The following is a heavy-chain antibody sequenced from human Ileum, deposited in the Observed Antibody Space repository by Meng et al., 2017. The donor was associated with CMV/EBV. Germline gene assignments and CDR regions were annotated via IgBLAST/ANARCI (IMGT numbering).Heavy chain of an antibody. D-gene: IGHD1-1*01. V-gene: IGHV3-48*04. CDR2: ISSRSSTI. CDR3: ASGERERYYFRS. Sequence: GESLKISCAASGLTFSLNSMNWVRQAPGKGLEWVSYISSRSSTIYYADSVRGRFTISRDNAKNSLYLQMDSLRADDTALYFCASGERERYYFRSWGQGTLVTGSS. J-gene: IGHJ4*02. CDR1: GLTFSLNS.